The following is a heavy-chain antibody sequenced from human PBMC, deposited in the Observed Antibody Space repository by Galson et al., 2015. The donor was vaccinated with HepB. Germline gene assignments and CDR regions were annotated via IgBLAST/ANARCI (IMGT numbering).Heavy chain of an antibody. CDR1: GFTFRNFW. J-gene: IGHJ5*02. V-gene: IGHV3-74*01. CDR2: INSDGRST. Sequence: LRLSCAASGFTFRNFWMHWVRQAPGKGLVWLSHINSDGRSTKYLDSVRGRFTISRDNANNTLYLQMTSLRAEDTGVYFCARDNLENQLNWLDPWGRGTLVTVSS. D-gene: IGHD1-1*01. CDR3: ARDNLENQLNWLDP.